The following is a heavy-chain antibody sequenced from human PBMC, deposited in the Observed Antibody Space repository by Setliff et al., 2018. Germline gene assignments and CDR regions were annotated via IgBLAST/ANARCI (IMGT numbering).Heavy chain of an antibody. CDR3: ARGPWKHSAYYYYYYMDV. V-gene: IGHV3-74*01. CDR2: INSDGSST. Sequence: GGSLRLSCAASGFTLSSYWMHWVRQAPGKGLVWVSRINSDGSSTSYADSVKGRFTISRDNAKNTLYLQMNSLRAEDTAVYYCARGPWKHSAYYYYYYMDVWCKGTTVTVS. D-gene: IGHD1-1*01. CDR1: GFTLSSYW. J-gene: IGHJ6*03.